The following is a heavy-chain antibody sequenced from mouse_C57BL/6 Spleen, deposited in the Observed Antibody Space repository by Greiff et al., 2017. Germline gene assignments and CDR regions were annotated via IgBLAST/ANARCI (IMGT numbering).Heavy chain of an antibody. V-gene: IGHV7-3*01. Sequence: EVKLMESGGGLVQPGGSLSLSCAASGFTFTAYYMSWVRQPPGKALEWLGFIRNKANGYTTEYSASVKGRFTISRDNSQSILYHQMNALRAEDRATYYCARDITPGYWYFDVGGTGTTGTVSS. CDR2: IRNKANGYTT. CDR1: GFTFTAYY. J-gene: IGHJ1*03. CDR3: ARDITPGYWYFDV.